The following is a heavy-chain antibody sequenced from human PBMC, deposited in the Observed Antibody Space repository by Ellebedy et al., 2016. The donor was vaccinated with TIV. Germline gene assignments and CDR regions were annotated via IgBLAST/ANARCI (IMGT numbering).Heavy chain of an antibody. CDR1: GFTFSSYA. CDR3: AKNTHPSGGHVEF. CDR2: ISNSGGNT. D-gene: IGHD1-26*01. V-gene: IGHV3-23*01. Sequence: PGGSLRLSCAASGFTFSSYAMTWVRQAPGKGLEWLSAISNSGGNTYYAESVEGRFTISRDKSKNTLFLQMNSLRAEDTAVYYCAKNTHPSGGHVEFWGQGTPVTVSS. J-gene: IGHJ4*02.